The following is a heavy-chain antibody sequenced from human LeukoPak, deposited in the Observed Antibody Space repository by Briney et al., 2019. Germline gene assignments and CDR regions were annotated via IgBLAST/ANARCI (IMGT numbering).Heavy chain of an antibody. CDR2: IYYSGST. Sequence: PSETLSLTCTISGGSISSYYWSLIRQPPGKGLEWIGYIYYSGSTNYNPSLKSRVTISVDTSKNQFSLKLSSVTAADTAVYYCARQSVAGFDYWGQGTLVTVSS. D-gene: IGHD6-19*01. CDR1: GGSISSYY. V-gene: IGHV4-59*08. CDR3: ARQSVAGFDY. J-gene: IGHJ4*02.